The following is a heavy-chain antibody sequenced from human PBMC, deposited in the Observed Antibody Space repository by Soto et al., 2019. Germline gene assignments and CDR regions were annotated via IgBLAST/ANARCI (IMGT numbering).Heavy chain of an antibody. CDR3: ARDFYDSVGYTWFDS. J-gene: IGHJ5*01. CDR1: GDTSTSYY. D-gene: IGHD3-22*01. CDR2: IHNSGTS. Sequence: LSLPCTVSGDTSTSYYWGWIRQAPGKGLECIGHIHNSGTSTHNPSLNGRVTISIDMSKKQFSLKLTSLTSADTAVYYCARDFYDSVGYTWFDSWSQGTLVTVSS. V-gene: IGHV4-59*01.